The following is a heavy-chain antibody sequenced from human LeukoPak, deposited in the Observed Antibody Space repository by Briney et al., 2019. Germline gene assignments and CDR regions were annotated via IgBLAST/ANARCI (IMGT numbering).Heavy chain of an antibody. CDR2: IYPGEFDI. CDR3: ARHAFHNDNSDYYFAH. CDR1: GYSFSNYW. Sequence: GESLKISCKGSGYSFSNYWIGWVRQMPGKGLEWMGLIYPGEFDIRYSPSFQGQVTISADKSISTAYLQWSSLKASDTAMYYCARHAFHNDNSDYYFAHWGQGTPVTVSS. D-gene: IGHD3-22*01. J-gene: IGHJ4*02. V-gene: IGHV5-51*01.